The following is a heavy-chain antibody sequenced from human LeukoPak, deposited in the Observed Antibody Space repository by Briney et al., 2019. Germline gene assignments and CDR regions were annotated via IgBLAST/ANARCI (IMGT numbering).Heavy chain of an antibody. V-gene: IGHV3-74*01. CDR1: GFTFSYNW. Sequence: GGSLRLSCAASGFTFSYNWMHWVRQAPGKGLVWVSRISSDGRTTHYADSVKGRFTISRDSAKNTLFLQMNDLRAEDTAVYYCLGYYSGSPNWGQGTLATASS. J-gene: IGHJ4*02. D-gene: IGHD3-10*01. CDR2: ISSDGRTT. CDR3: LGYYSGSPN.